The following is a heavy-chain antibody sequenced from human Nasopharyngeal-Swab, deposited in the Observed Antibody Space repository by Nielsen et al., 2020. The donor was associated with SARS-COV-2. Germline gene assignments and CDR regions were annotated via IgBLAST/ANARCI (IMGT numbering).Heavy chain of an antibody. D-gene: IGHD2-15*01. J-gene: IGHJ6*02. CDR3: ARGPGLLLGYYYYYGMDV. V-gene: IGHV4-34*01. Sequence: RQAPGKGLEWIGEINHSGSTNYNPSLKSRVTISVDTSKNQFSLELSSVTAADTAVYYCARGPGLLLGYYYYYGMDVWGQGTTVTVSS. CDR2: INHSGST.